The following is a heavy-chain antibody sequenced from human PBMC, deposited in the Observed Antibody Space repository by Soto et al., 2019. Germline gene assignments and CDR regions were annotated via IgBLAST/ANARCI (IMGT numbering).Heavy chain of an antibody. Sequence: QVQLVQSGAEVKKPGASVKVSCKASGYTFTSYAMHWVRQAPGQRLEWMGWINAGNRNTKYSQKFQGRVTITTDTSASTAYMELSSLRSEDTAVYYCARDVGATGDWGQGTLVTVSS. CDR3: ARDVGATGD. J-gene: IGHJ4*02. CDR2: INAGNRNT. V-gene: IGHV1-3*01. D-gene: IGHD1-26*01. CDR1: GYTFTSYA.